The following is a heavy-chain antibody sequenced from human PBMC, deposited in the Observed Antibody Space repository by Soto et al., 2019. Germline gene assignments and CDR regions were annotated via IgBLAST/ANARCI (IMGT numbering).Heavy chain of an antibody. J-gene: IGHJ5*02. V-gene: IGHV4-59*08. D-gene: IGHD2-8*01. CDR2: IYYSGST. CDR1: GGSISSYY. CDR3: ARILYDRVNWFDP. Sequence: QVQLQESGPGLVKPSETLSLTCTVSGGSISSYYWIWIRQPPGKGLEWIGYIYYSGSTNYNPSLESRVTISVDTSKNQFSLKLSSVTAADTAVYYCARILYDRVNWFDPLGQGTLVTVSS.